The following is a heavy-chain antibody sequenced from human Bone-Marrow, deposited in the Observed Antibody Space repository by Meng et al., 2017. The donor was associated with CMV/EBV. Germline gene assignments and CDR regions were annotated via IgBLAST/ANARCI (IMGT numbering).Heavy chain of an antibody. CDR1: GFTFRYNA. V-gene: IGHV3-23*01. D-gene: IGHD2-2*01. CDR2: ISGTGDTT. J-gene: IGHJ2*01. Sequence: GESLKISCAASGFTFRYNAMSWVRQAPGKGLEWVSAISGTGDTTYIADSVKGRFTISRDNSKNTLYLQMSSLRAEDTAVYYCAKDACSSTRCHYWYFDLWGRGTLVTVSS. CDR3: AKDACSSTRCHYWYFDL.